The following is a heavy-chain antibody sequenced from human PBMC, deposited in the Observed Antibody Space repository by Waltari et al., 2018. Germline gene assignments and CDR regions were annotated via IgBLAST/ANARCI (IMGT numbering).Heavy chain of an antibody. D-gene: IGHD5-18*01. CDR3: ARDRSGYKYGSN. V-gene: IGHV1-18*01. CDR2: ISAYNGNT. Sequence: QVQLVQSGAEVKKPGASVKVSCEASGSSFSSYGSSWVRQAPGQGLEWLGWISAYNGNTHYAQKFQGRLTMTTDTSTSTAYMDLRSLRSDDTAIYYCARDRSGYKYGSNWGQGTLVTVSS. J-gene: IGHJ4*02. CDR1: GSSFSSYG.